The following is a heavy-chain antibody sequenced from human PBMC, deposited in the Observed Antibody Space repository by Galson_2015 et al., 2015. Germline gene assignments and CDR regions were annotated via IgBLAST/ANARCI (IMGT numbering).Heavy chain of an antibody. Sequence: SVKVSCKASGYTFTSYYMHWVRQAPGQGLEWMGIINPSGGSTSYAQKFQGRVTMTRDTSTSTVYMELSSLRSEDTAVYYCARGEGGYCSSTSCYSGSGAFDIWGQGTMVTVSS. J-gene: IGHJ3*02. CDR3: ARGEGGYCSSTSCYSGSGAFDI. CDR2: INPSGGST. CDR1: GYTFTSYY. V-gene: IGHV1-46*01. D-gene: IGHD2-2*01.